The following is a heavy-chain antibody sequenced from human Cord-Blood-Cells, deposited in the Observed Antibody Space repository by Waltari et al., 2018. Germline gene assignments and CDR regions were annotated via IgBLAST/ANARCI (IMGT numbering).Heavy chain of an antibody. CDR3: ATDRAIVGATTAFDI. J-gene: IGHJ3*02. CDR1: GNTLTALS. D-gene: IGHD1-26*01. V-gene: IGHV1-24*01. Sequence: QVQLVQSGAEVKKPGASVKVSCKVSGNTLTALSMHWVHTAPEKGVEWMGGFEPEDGETIYAQKFQGRVTMTEDTSTDTAYMELSSLRSEDTAVYYCATDRAIVGATTAFDIWGQGTMVTVSS. CDR2: FEPEDGET.